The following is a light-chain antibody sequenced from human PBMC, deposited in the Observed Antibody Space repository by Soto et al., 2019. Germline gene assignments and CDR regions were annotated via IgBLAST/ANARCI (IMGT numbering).Light chain of an antibody. CDR1: SSNIGSNY. CDR3: AAWDDSLSSVL. Sequence: QSVLTQPPSASGTPGQRVTLSCSGSSSNIGSNYVYWYQQLPGTAPKLLIYRSNQRPSGVPDRFSGSKSGTSASLAISGLRSEDEADYYCAAWDDSLSSVLFGGGTKVTVL. J-gene: IGLJ2*01. CDR2: RSN. V-gene: IGLV1-47*01.